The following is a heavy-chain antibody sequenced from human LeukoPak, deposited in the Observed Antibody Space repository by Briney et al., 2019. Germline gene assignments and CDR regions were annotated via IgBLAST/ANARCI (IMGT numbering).Heavy chain of an antibody. V-gene: IGHV3-33*06. J-gene: IGHJ4*02. Sequence: GRSLRLSCAASGFTFSSYGMHWVRQAPGKGLEWVAVIWYDGSNKYYADSVKGRFTISRDNSKNTLYLQMNSLRAEDTAVYYCAKGSSGYCSALDYWGQGTLVTVSS. CDR1: GFTFSSYG. CDR2: IWYDGSNK. CDR3: AKGSSGYCSALDY. D-gene: IGHD3-22*01.